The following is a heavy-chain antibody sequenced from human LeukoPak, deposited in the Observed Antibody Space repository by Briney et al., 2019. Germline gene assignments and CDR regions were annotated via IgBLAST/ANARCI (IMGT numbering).Heavy chain of an antibody. CDR1: GYTFTGYY. V-gene: IGHV1-2*02. CDR3: ARGRSTYYYDSSGYYEVDY. J-gene: IGHJ4*02. CDR2: INPNSGGT. D-gene: IGHD3-22*01. Sequence: ASVKVSCKASGYTFTGYYMHWVRQAPGQGLEWMGWINPNSGGTNYAQKFQGRVTMTRDTSISTAYMELSRLRSDDTAVYYCARGRSTYYYDSSGYYEVDYWGQGTLVTVSS.